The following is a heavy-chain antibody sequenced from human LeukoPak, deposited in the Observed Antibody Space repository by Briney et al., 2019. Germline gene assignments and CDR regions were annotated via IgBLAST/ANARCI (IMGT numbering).Heavy chain of an antibody. CDR2: INWNGGST. V-gene: IGHV3-20*04. D-gene: IGHD3-10*01. CDR1: GFSFDGYG. CDR3: ARMVRGGYYYMDV. J-gene: IGHJ6*03. Sequence: PGGSLRLSCAASGFSFDGYGMSWVRQAPGKGREWVSGINWNGGSTGYADSVKGRFTISRDNAKNSLYLQMNSLRAEDTALYYCARMVRGGYYYMDVWGKGTTVTVSS.